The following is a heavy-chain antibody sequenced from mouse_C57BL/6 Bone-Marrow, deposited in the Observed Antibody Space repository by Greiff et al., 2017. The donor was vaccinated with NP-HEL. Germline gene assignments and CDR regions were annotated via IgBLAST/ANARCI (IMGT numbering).Heavy chain of an antibody. J-gene: IGHJ3*01. V-gene: IGHV7-1*01. CDR2: SRNKANDYTT. CDR1: GFTFSDFY. Sequence: EVMLVESGGGLVQSGRSLRLSCATSGFTFSDFYMEWVRQAPGKGLEWIAASRNKANDYTTEYSASVKGRFIVSRDTSQSILYLQMNALRAEDTAIYYCARDAEGDGYQFAYWGQGTLVTVSA. D-gene: IGHD2-3*01. CDR3: ARDAEGDGYQFAY.